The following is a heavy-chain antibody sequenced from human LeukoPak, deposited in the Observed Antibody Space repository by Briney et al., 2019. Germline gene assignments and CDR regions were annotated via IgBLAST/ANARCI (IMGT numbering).Heavy chain of an antibody. V-gene: IGHV3-64*01. Sequence: GGSLRLSCVASGFTFSSYAMHWVRQTPGKGLEYVSGINSNGGSTHYANSVKGRFTISRDNSKHTLYLQMGSLRTEDMAVYYCARMVTDFYYYYYMDVWGKGTTVTISS. D-gene: IGHD2-21*02. CDR3: ARMVTDFYYYYYMDV. CDR2: INSNGGST. CDR1: GFTFSSYA. J-gene: IGHJ6*03.